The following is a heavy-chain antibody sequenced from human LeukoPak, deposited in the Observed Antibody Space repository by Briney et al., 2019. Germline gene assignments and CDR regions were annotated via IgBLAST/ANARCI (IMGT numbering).Heavy chain of an antibody. CDR1: GGSISSGGYY. D-gene: IGHD3-3*01. Sequence: SETLSLTCTVSGGSISSGGYYWSWIRQHPGKGLEWIGYIYYSGSTNYNPSLKSRVTISVDTSKNQFSLKLSSVTAADTAVYYCASGLFDFWSKYYYMDVWGKGTTVTVSS. CDR3: ASGLFDFWSKYYYMDV. CDR2: IYYSGST. V-gene: IGHV4-61*08. J-gene: IGHJ6*03.